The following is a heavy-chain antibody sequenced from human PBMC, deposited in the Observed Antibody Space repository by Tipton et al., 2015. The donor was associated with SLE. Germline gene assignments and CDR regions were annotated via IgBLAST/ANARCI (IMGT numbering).Heavy chain of an antibody. J-gene: IGHJ5*02. V-gene: IGHV4-39*01. CDR2: IYYSGST. Sequence: TLSLTCTVSGGSISSSSYYWGWIRQPPGKGLEWIGSIYYSGSTYYNPSLKSRVTISVDTSKNHFSLNLSSVTAADTAVYYCARQEWVTKPNCFDPWGQGILVTVSS. D-gene: IGHD3-3*01. CDR3: ARQEWVTKPNCFDP. CDR1: GGSISSSSYY.